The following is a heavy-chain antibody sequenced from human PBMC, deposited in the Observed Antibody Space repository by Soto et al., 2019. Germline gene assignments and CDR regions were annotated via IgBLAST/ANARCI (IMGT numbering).Heavy chain of an antibody. V-gene: IGHV1-18*01. CDR3: ARGGSASDFDR. CDR2: ISAYNGNT. J-gene: IGHJ4*02. CDR1: GFTFTNYG. D-gene: IGHD6-6*01. Sequence: QVQLVQSGAELKKPGASVKVSCKTSGFTFTNYGINWVRQAPGQGLEWMGWISAYNGNTNYAQKFQGRVTVTTDTSTTTTYMELRSLRSDDTAVYYCARGGSASDFDRWGQGTLVTVSS.